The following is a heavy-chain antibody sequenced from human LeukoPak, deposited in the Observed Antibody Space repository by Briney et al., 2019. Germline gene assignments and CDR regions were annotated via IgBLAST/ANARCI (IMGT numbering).Heavy chain of an antibody. V-gene: IGHV3-48*04. CDR1: GFTFSSYS. J-gene: IGHJ4*02. CDR3: ASGNGGYVSGYFDY. Sequence: GGSLRLSCAASGFTFSSYSMNWVRQAPGKGLEWVSYISSSGSTIYYADSVKGRFTISRDNAKNSLYLQMNSLRAEDTAVYYCASGNGGYVSGYFDYWGQGTLVTVSS. CDR2: ISSSGSTI. D-gene: IGHD5-12*01.